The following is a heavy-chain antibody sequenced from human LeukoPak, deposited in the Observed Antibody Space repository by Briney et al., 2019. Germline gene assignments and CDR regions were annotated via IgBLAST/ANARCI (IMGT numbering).Heavy chain of an antibody. D-gene: IGHD1-26*01. V-gene: IGHV4-4*02. J-gene: IGHJ4*02. CDR2: ISLAGRT. CDR3: SRESGPFCPSGH. Sequence: SETLSLTCGVSGGSITTTNYWSWVRQPPGGGLEWIGEISLAGRTRYNPSLQSRVHISIDESKNHLYLNLASVTAADTAVYYCSRESGPFCPSGHWGQGTLVAVTS. CDR1: GGSITTTNY.